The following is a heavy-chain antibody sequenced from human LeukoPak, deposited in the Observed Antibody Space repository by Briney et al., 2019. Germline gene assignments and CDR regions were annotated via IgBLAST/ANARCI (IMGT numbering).Heavy chain of an antibody. J-gene: IGHJ4*02. V-gene: IGHV1-2*06. CDR1: GYTFTGYY. CDR2: INPNSVGT. CDR3: ARAPRGTMAPIQLWPSDKYYFDY. Sequence: ASVKVSCKASGYTFTGYYMHWVRQAPGQGLEWMGRINPNSVGTTYAQKFQGRVTMTRDTSISTAYMELSRLRSDDTAVYYCARAPRGTMAPIQLWPSDKYYFDYWGQGTLVTVSS. D-gene: IGHD5-18*01.